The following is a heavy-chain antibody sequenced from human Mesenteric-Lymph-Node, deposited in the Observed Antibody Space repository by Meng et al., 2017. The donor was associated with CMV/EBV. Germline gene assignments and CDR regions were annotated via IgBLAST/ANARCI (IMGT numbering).Heavy chain of an antibody. CDR2: IRNDGDKK. CDR1: SFTFSSYD. V-gene: IGHV3-30*02. CDR3: AKQGGKAVAGNYIGY. Sequence: GESLKISCAASSFTFSSYDMHWVRQAPGKGLEWVAIIRNDGDKKYYAESVKGRFTISRDNSKNTLYLQMNSLRAEDTAVYHCAKQGGKAVAGNYIGYWGQGTLVTVSS. J-gene: IGHJ4*02. D-gene: IGHD6-19*01.